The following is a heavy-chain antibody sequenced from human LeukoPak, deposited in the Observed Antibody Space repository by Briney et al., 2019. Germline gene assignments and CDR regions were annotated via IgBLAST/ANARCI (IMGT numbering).Heavy chain of an antibody. V-gene: IGHV4-61*02. D-gene: IGHD3-10*01. CDR2: IYTSGST. CDR3: ARGGWFGESPFDY. CDR1: GYSISSGYY. J-gene: IGHJ4*02. Sequence: SETLSLTCTVSGYSISSGYYWSWIRQPAGKGLEWIGRIYTSGSTNYNPSLKSRVTISLDTSKNQFSLKLSSVTAADTAVYYCARGGWFGESPFDYWGQGTLVTVSS.